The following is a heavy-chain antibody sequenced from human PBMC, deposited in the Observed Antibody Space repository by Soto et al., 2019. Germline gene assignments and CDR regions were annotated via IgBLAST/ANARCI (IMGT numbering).Heavy chain of an antibody. V-gene: IGHV3-30*03. CDR3: ARYSGKYQGPIDY. CDR2: ISYDESNK. J-gene: IGHJ4*02. Sequence: QVQWVEPGGGLAQPGSPLRLSCAAPGLTFSPNGIPWVRKAPGKGLEWLAVISYDESNKHYANSVKGRFTASRDNSKNTLYLQMNSLRAEDTAVYFCARYSGKYQGPIDYWGQGTLVTVSS. CDR1: GLTFSPNG. D-gene: IGHD1-26*01.